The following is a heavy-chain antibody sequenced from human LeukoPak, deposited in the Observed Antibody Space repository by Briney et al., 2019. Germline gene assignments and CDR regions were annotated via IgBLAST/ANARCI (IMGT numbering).Heavy chain of an antibody. CDR2: IYYSGST. CDR1: GGSISSHY. Sequence: SETLSLTCTVSGGSISSHYWSWIRQPPGKGLEWIGYIYYSGSTNYNPSLKSRVTISVDTSKNQFSLKLSSVTAADTAVYYCARRLYYYDSTFDYWGQGTLVAVSS. D-gene: IGHD3-22*01. J-gene: IGHJ4*02. V-gene: IGHV4-59*11. CDR3: ARRLYYYDSTFDY.